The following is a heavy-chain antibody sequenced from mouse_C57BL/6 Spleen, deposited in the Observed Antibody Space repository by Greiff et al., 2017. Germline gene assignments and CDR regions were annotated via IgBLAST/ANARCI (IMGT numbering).Heavy chain of an antibody. CDR3: TRWKLGYYFDY. V-gene: IGHV1-15*01. Sequence: VKLQQSGAELVRPGASVTLSCKASGYTFTDYEMHWVKQTPVHGLEWIGAIDPETGGTAYNQKFKGKAILTADKSSSTAYMELRSLTSEDSAVYYCTRWKLGYYFDYWGQGTTL. CDR1: GYTFTDYE. CDR2: IDPETGGT. J-gene: IGHJ2*01. D-gene: IGHD4-1*01.